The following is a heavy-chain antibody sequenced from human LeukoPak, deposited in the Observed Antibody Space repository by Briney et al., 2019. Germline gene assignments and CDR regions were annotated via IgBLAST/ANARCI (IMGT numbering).Heavy chain of an antibody. D-gene: IGHD2-8*02. Sequence: GGSLRLSCAASGFTFSSNAMSWVRQAPGKGLEYVSAISDSGGSKFYADSVKGRFTISRDNAKNSLYLQMNSLRAEDTAVYYCAKGGPRTVEAFDIWGQGTMVTVSS. CDR2: ISDSGGSK. V-gene: IGHV3-23*01. CDR3: AKGGPRTVEAFDI. CDR1: GFTFSSNA. J-gene: IGHJ3*02.